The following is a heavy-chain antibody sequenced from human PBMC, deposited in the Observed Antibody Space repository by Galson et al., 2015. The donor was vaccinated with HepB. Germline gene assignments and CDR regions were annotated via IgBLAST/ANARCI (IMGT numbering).Heavy chain of an antibody. CDR2: IIPIFGIA. Sequence: SVKVSCKASGGTFSRYAISWVRQAPGQGLEWMGGIIPIFGIANYAQKFQGRVTITADKSTSTAYMELSSLRSEDTAVYYCARGAARRHYYYYYYGMDVWGQGTTVTVSS. CDR3: ARGAARRHYYYYYYGMDV. CDR1: GGTFSRYA. D-gene: IGHD6-6*01. J-gene: IGHJ6*02. V-gene: IGHV1-69*10.